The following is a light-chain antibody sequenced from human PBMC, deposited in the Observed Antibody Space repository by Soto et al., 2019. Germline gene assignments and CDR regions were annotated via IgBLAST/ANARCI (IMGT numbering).Light chain of an antibody. V-gene: IGKV1-5*03. CDR1: QSISSR. J-gene: IGKJ4*01. CDR2: EAS. CDR3: QQYNSYPLT. Sequence: DIQMTQSPSTLSASIGDRVTITCRASQSISSRLAWYQQKPGKAPKLLIHEASSLKSGVPSRFSGSGSETEFTLTISSLQPDDFATYYCQQYNSYPLTFGGGTKVEIK.